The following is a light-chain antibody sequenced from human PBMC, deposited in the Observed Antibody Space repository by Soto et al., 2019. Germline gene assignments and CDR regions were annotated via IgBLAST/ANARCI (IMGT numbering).Light chain of an antibody. CDR3: QQYHSYPAT. CDR1: QDIRNF. V-gene: IGKV1-16*02. CDR2: GAS. Sequence: DIQMTQSPSSLTASVGDRVTITCRSSQDIRNFLAWFHQAPGKAPKSLIYGASSLQSGVPSKFSGSGSGTEFTLTISSLQPEDFGTYYCQQYHSYPATFGGGTKVEIQ. J-gene: IGKJ4*01.